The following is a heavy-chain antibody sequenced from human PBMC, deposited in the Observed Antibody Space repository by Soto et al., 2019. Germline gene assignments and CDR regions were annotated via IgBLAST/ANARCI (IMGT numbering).Heavy chain of an antibody. V-gene: IGHV3-23*01. CDR3: AKWHTYNYDSLAFSGFDC. Sequence: PXGSLTLSRVASGFTFSSYAMTLVRQARGKGLEWVSAISGGDGSPSYADSVKGRFTISRDNSKNTLYLHMNSLRADDTAAYYCAKWHTYNYDSLAFSGFDCWGQGTQVTVSS. J-gene: IGHJ4*02. CDR2: ISGGDGSP. D-gene: IGHD3-16*01. CDR1: GFTFSSYA.